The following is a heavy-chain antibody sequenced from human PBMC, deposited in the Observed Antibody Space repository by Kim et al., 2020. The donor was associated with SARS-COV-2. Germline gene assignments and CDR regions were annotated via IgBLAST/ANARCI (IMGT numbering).Heavy chain of an antibody. J-gene: IGHJ4*02. V-gene: IGHV4-59*13. D-gene: IGHD2-2*02. Sequence: SETLSLTCTVSGGSISSYYWSWIRQPPGKGLEWIGYIYYSGSTNYNPSLKSRVTISVDTSKNQFSLKLSSVTAADTAVYYCARDCSSTSCYTHWGQGTLV. CDR1: GGSISSYY. CDR3: ARDCSSTSCYTH. CDR2: IYYSGST.